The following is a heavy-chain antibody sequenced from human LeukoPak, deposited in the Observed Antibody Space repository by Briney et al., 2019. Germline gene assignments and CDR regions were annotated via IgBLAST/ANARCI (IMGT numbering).Heavy chain of an antibody. Sequence: PSETLSLTCTVSGGSISSYYWSWIRQPPGKGLEWIGYIYYSGSTNYNTSPKSRVTISVDTSKNQFSLKLSSVTAADTAVYYCAGSWWDAFDIWGQGTMVTVSS. CDR1: GGSISSYY. CDR2: IYYSGST. CDR3: AGSWWDAFDI. V-gene: IGHV4-59*01. D-gene: IGHD6-13*01. J-gene: IGHJ3*02.